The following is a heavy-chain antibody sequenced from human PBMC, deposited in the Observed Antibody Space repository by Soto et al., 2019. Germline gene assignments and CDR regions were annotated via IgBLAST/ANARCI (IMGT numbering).Heavy chain of an antibody. J-gene: IGHJ4*02. CDR2: IDYDGTTT. CDR1: GFAFDAYW. V-gene: IGHV3-74*01. CDR3: TRGPRPSSAGTGAY. D-gene: IGHD6-13*01. Sequence: EVHLVESGGGLVQPGGSLRLSCVASGFAFDAYWMHWVRQVPGEGPVWVSRIDYDGTTTTYADSVKGRFTNSRDNAKNTLYRQMNSLRAEDTGVYYCTRGPRPSSAGTGAYWGQGTLVTVSS.